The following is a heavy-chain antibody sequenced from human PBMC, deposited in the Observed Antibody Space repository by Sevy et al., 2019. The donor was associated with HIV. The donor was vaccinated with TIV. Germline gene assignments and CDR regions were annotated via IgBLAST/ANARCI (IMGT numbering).Heavy chain of an antibody. CDR1: GFTFSNYA. D-gene: IGHD3-22*01. J-gene: IGHJ3*01. CDR3: AKDITIIVGDAFDV. Sequence: GGSLRLSCAASGFTFSNYAMSWVRQSPGKGLEWVSGLGGSGGSTFYADSVKGRFTISRDNSKNTLYLQMNSLRAEDTAVYYCAKDITIIVGDAFDVWGLGTMVTVSS. V-gene: IGHV3-23*01. CDR2: LGGSGGST.